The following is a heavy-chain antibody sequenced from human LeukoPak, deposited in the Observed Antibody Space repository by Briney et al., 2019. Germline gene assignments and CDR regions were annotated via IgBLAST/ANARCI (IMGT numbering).Heavy chain of an antibody. J-gene: IGHJ4*02. D-gene: IGHD1-26*01. CDR3: ARRRVRSYGYFDY. V-gene: IGHV4-39*06. CDR1: GGSISSSSYY. Sequence: PSENLSLTCTVSGGSISSSSYYWGWIRQPPGKGLEWIGSIYYSGSTYYNPSLKSRVTISVDTSKNQFALKLTSMTAADTAVYYCARRRVRSYGYFDYWGQGTLVTVSS. CDR2: IYYSGST.